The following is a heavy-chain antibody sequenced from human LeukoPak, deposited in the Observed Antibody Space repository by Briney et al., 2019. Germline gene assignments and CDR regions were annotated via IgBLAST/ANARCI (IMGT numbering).Heavy chain of an antibody. CDR1: TFTXXY. J-gene: IGHJ5*02. CDR2: INPNSGGT. D-gene: IGHD2-2*01. V-gene: IGHV1-2*02. Sequence: TFTXXYMHWVRQAPGQGLEWMGWINPNSGGTNYAQKFQGRVTMTRDTSISTAYMELSRLRSDDTAVYYCARGTRIVVVPAAANWFDPWGQGTLVTVSS. CDR3: ARGTRIVVVPAAANWFDP.